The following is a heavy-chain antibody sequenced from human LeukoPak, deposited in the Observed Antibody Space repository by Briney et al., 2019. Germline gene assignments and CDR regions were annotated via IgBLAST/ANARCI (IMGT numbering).Heavy chain of an antibody. CDR3: AKDLSGYCSSTSCYGVWDY. D-gene: IGHD2-2*01. J-gene: IGHJ4*02. Sequence: GGSLRLSCAASGFTVSSNYMSWVRQAPGKGLEWVSAISGSGGSTYYADSVKGRFTISRDNSKNTLYLQMNSLRAEDTAVYYCAKDLSGYCSSTSCYGVWDYWGQGTLVTVSS. CDR2: ISGSGGST. CDR1: GFTVSSNY. V-gene: IGHV3-23*01.